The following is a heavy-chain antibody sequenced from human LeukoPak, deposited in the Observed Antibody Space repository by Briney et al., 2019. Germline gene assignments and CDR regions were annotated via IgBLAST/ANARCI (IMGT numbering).Heavy chain of an antibody. Sequence: GGSLRLSCAASGFTFSSYEMNWVRQAPGKGLEWVSYISSSGSTTYYADSVKGRFTISRDNAKNSLYLQMNSLRAEDTAVYYCARVRAGLQAFDTWGQGTLVTVSS. CDR1: GFTFSSYE. V-gene: IGHV3-48*03. J-gene: IGHJ5*02. CDR3: ARVRAGLQAFDT. D-gene: IGHD4-11*01. CDR2: ISSSGSTT.